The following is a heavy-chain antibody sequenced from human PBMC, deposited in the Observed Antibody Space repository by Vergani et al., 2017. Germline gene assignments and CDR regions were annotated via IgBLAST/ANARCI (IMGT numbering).Heavy chain of an antibody. CDR1: GGTFSSYA. CDR3: ARVDSARPVYYFDY. CDR2: IIPIFGTA. J-gene: IGHJ4*02. Sequence: QVQLVQSGAEVKKPGSSVKVSCKASGGTFSSYAISWVRQAPGQGLEWMGGIIPIFGTATYAQKFQGRVTITADESTSTAYMELSSLRSEDTAVYYCARVDSARPVYYFDYWGQGTLVTVSS. V-gene: IGHV1-69*01. D-gene: IGHD6-6*01.